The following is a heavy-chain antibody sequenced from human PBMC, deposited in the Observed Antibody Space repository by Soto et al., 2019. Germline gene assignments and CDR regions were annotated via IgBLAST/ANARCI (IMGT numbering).Heavy chain of an antibody. J-gene: IGHJ4*02. CDR1: GFTFDDFG. CDR2: IHWNGGST. V-gene: IGHV3-20*04. D-gene: IGHD2-15*01. CDR3: ARGGVVSATL. Sequence: DVPLVESGGGVVRPGESLRLSCTASGFTFDDFGMNWVRQPPGKGLEWVSGIHWNGGSTGYADSVRGRFTISRDNVKNSLYLQMNNLRGEDTALYYCARGGVVSATLWGQGTLVTVSS.